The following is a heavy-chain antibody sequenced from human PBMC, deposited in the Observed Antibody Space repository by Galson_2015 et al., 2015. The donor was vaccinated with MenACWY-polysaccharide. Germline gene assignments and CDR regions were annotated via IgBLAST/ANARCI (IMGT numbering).Heavy chain of an antibody. CDR3: AESPSSSWYGPFDY. Sequence: SLRLSCAASGFTFSNFAMSWVRQAPGKGLEWVSGVSWNSGSADYADSVKGRFTISRDNARNSLYLQMNSLRAEDTAFYYCAESPSSSWYGPFDYWGQGTLVTVSS. D-gene: IGHD6-13*01. J-gene: IGHJ4*02. CDR1: GFTFSNFA. V-gene: IGHV3-9*01. CDR2: VSWNSGSA.